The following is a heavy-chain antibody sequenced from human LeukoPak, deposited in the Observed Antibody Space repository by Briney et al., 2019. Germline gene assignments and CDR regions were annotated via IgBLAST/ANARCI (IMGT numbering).Heavy chain of an antibody. J-gene: IGHJ4*02. D-gene: IGHD5-18*01. CDR2: ISYDGSNK. Sequence: GRSLRLSCAASGFTFSNYGMHWVRQAPGKGLEWVAVISYDGSNKYYADSVKGRFTISRDNSKNTLYLQMSSLRAEDTAVYYCVKDSAPGYSYGYFDYWGQGTLVTVSS. V-gene: IGHV3-30*18. CDR1: GFTFSNYG. CDR3: VKDSAPGYSYGYFDY.